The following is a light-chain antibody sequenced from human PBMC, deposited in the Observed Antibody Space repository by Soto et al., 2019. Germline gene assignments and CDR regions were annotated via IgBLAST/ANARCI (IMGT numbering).Light chain of an antibody. CDR2: GAS. CDR3: QQYNNWPPMYT. Sequence: EIVMTQSPATLSVSPGERATLSCRASQSVSSNLAWYQQKPGQAPRLLIYGASTRATGIPARFSGSGSGTEFTLTISSLQCEDFAVYYCQQYNNWPPMYTFGQGTKREIK. CDR1: QSVSSN. J-gene: IGKJ2*01. V-gene: IGKV3-15*01.